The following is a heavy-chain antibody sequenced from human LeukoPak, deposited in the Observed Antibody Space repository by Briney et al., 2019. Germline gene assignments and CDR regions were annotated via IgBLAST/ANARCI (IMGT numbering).Heavy chain of an antibody. V-gene: IGHV3-7*01. Sequence: VGSLRLSCAASGFTFSSYWMSWVRQAPGKGLEWVANIEQYGSEKYYVDSVKGRFTISRDNAKNSLYLQMNSLRAEDTAVYYCARDRSSVEMATITAGGDYWGQGTLVTVSS. CDR2: IEQYGSEK. J-gene: IGHJ4*02. CDR1: GFTFSSYW. CDR3: ARDRSSVEMATITAGGDY. D-gene: IGHD5-24*01.